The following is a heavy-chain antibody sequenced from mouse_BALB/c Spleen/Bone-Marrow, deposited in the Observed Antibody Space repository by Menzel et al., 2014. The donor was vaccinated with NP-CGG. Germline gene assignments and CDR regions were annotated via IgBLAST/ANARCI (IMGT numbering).Heavy chain of an antibody. J-gene: IGHJ3*01. CDR2: INPSNGGT. V-gene: IGHV1S81*02. D-gene: IGHD4-1*01. CDR3: TTLGRFAY. Sequence: QVQLKESGAELVKPGVSVKLSCKASGYTFTNYYMYWVKRRPGQDLEWIGEINPSNGGTNFNEKFKSKATLTVDKSSSTAYMQLSSLTSEDSAVYYCTTLGRFAYWGQGTLVTVSA. CDR1: GYTFTNYY.